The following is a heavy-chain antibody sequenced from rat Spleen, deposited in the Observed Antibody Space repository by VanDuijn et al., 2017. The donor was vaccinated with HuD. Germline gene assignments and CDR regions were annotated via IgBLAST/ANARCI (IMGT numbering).Heavy chain of an antibody. V-gene: IGHV2-1*01. J-gene: IGHJ2*01. Sequence: QVQLKESGPGLVQPSQTLSLTCTVSGFSLTSNSVHWVRQPPGKGLEWMGGIWGDGSSDYNSTLKFRLSIRRDTAKSQVVLKMNSLQTDDTAMYFCARKSRSAPFDYWGQGVMVTVSS. CDR3: ARKSRSAPFDY. D-gene: IGHD3-3*01. CDR2: IWGDGSS. CDR1: GFSLTSNS.